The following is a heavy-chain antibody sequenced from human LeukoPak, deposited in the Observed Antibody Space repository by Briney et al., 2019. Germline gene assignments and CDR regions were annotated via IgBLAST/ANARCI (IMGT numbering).Heavy chain of an antibody. J-gene: IGHJ6*03. CDR2: IIPIFGTA. CDR3: ARVQGPFGGFYYYYMDV. CDR1: GGTFSSYA. D-gene: IGHD4-23*01. Sequence: SVKVSCKASGGTFSSYAISWVRQAPGQGLEWMGGIIPIFGTANYAQKFQGRVTITADKSTSTAYMELSSLRSEDTAVYYCARVQGPFGGFYYYYMDVWGKGTTVTVSS. V-gene: IGHV1-69*06.